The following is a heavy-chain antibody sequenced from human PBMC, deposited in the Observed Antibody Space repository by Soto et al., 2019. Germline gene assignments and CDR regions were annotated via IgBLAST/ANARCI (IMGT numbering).Heavy chain of an antibody. D-gene: IGHD3-22*01. CDR1: GCSISSDDYY. V-gene: IGHV4-30-4*01. CDR2: IYHSGST. Sequence: SETLSLTCTVSGCSISSDDYYCIWIRQPPGKGLEWIGYIYHSGSTYYNPSLKSRVSISVDTSKNQFSLKLSSVTAADTAVYYCARGRAYYDSSGYYYIDHWGQGALVTVSS. CDR3: ARGRAYYDSSGYYYIDH. J-gene: IGHJ4*02.